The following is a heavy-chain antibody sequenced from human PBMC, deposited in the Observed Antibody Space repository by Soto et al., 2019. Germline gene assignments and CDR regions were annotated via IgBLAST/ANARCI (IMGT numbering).Heavy chain of an antibody. Sequence: PSETLSLTCTVSGGSIGSGGCYWSWIRQHPEKGLEWIGHIYHSGNTYYNPSLKSRVTISVDTSKNQFSLKLSSVTAADTAVYYCARDASTSWHYLDYWGQGTLVTVSS. CDR2: IYHSGNT. CDR1: GGSIGSGGCY. J-gene: IGHJ4*02. CDR3: ARDASTSWHYLDY. D-gene: IGHD6-13*01. V-gene: IGHV4-31*03.